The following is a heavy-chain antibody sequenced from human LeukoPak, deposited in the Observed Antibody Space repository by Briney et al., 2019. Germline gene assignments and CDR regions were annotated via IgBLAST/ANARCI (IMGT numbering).Heavy chain of an antibody. J-gene: IGHJ6*02. CDR2: IYHSGGT. CDR3: ARVDCSSTSCPAGMDV. CDR1: GYSINSGYT. V-gene: IGHV4-38-2*02. D-gene: IGHD2-2*01. Sequence: PSETLSLTCTVSGYSINSGYTWGWIRQPPGKGLEWIGNIYHSGGTYYNPSLTSRVTISVDKSKNQFSLKLSSVTAADTAVYYCARVDCSSTSCPAGMDVWGQGTTVTVSS.